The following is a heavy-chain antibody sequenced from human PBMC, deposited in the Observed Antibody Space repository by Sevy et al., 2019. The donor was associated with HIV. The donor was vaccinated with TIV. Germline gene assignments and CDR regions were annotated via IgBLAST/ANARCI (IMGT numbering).Heavy chain of an antibody. Sequence: GGSLRLSCAASGFTFSSYWMHWVRQAPGKGLVWVSRINSDGSSTSYGDSVKGRFTIYRDNAKNTLYLQMNSLRAEDTAVYYCATGWYDYYYGMDVWGQGTTVTVSS. CDR1: GFTFSSYW. CDR2: INSDGSST. V-gene: IGHV3-74*01. J-gene: IGHJ6*02. D-gene: IGHD6-19*01. CDR3: ATGWYDYYYGMDV.